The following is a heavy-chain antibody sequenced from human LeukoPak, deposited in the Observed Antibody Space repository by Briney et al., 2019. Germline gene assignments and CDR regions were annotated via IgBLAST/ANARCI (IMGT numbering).Heavy chain of an antibody. J-gene: IGHJ4*02. D-gene: IGHD3-10*01. CDR3: ARDYYGSGSLPDY. Sequence: GGSLRLSCAASGFTFSSYAMSWVRQAPGKGLEWVANIKQDGSEKYYVDSVKGRFTVSRDNAKNSLYLQMNSLRAEDTAVYYCARDYYGSGSLPDYWGQGTLVTVSS. CDR1: GFTFSSYA. V-gene: IGHV3-7*01. CDR2: IKQDGSEK.